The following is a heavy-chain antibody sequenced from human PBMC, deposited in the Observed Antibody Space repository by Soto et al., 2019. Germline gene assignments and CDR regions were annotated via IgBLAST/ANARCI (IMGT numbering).Heavy chain of an antibody. CDR3: AKDYYGSGSEY. CDR2: ISVSGGST. CDR1: GFTFSSYA. Sequence: WGSLRLSCAASGFTFSSYAMSWVRQAPGKGLEWVSAISVSGGSTYYADSVKGRFTISRDNSKNTLYLQMNSLSAEDTAVYYCAKDYYGSGSEYWGYGKMVSVSA. V-gene: IGHV3-23*01. D-gene: IGHD3-10*01. J-gene: IGHJ4*01.